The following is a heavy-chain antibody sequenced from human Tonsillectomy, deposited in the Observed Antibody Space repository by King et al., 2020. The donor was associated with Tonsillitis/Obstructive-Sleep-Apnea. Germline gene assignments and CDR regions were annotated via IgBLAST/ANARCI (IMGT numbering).Heavy chain of an antibody. Sequence: VQLVESGGGVVQPGRSLRLSCAASGFMFSNYGMHWVRQAPGKGLEWVAVISSDGNNKYYGDSVKGRFTISRDKSKNTLYLRMNSLRVEDTAVYYCAKDAGAEREPYYLDYWGQGTLVTVSS. V-gene: IGHV3-30*18. CDR3: AKDAGAEREPYYLDY. D-gene: IGHD1-26*01. J-gene: IGHJ4*02. CDR1: GFMFSNYG. CDR2: ISSDGNNK.